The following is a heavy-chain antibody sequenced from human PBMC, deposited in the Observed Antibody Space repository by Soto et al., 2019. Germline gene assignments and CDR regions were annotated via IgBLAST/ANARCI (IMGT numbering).Heavy chain of an antibody. V-gene: IGHV4-59*02. Sequence: SETLSLTCTVSGGSVSTYYWSWIRQPPGKGLEWIGYIYYSGSTNYNPSLNSRVSISVDTSKNHFSLNLSSVTAADTAVYYCARARLGSFEESVRFFDYWGQGTLVTVSS. CDR3: ARARLGSFEESVRFFDY. CDR1: GGSVSTYY. D-gene: IGHD3-10*01. J-gene: IGHJ4*02. CDR2: IYYSGST.